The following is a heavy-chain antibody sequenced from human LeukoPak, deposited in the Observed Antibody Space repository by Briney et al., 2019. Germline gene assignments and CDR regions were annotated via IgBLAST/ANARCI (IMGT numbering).Heavy chain of an antibody. Sequence: SVKVSCKASGGTFSSYAISWVRQAPGQGLEWMGGIIPIFGTANYAQEFQGRVTITADESTSTAYMELSSLRSEDTAVYYCARSYYYDSSGYYYFFDYWGQGTLVTVSS. CDR3: ARSYYYDSSGYYYFFDY. V-gene: IGHV1-69*13. J-gene: IGHJ4*02. D-gene: IGHD3-22*01. CDR1: GGTFSSYA. CDR2: IIPIFGTA.